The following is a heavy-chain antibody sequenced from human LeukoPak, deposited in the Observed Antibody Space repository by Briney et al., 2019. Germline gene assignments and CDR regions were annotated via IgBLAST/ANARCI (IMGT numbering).Heavy chain of an antibody. CDR3: ARVRGGSYEFWFDP. Sequence: PSETLSLTCTVSGGSISSYYWSWIRQPPGKGLEWVGYIYYSGSTNYNPSLKSRVTISVDTSKNQFSLKLSSVTAADTAVYYCARVRGGSYEFWFDPWGQGTLVTVSS. CDR1: GGSISSYY. J-gene: IGHJ5*02. CDR2: IYYSGST. D-gene: IGHD1-26*01. V-gene: IGHV4-59*01.